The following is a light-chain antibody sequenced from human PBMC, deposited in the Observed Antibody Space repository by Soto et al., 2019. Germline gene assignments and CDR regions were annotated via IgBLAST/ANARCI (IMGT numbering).Light chain of an antibody. Sequence: QSALTQPASVSGSPGQSITISCTGTSSDVGGYNYVSWYQQHPGKAPKLMIYEVSNRPSGVSNRFSGSKSGNTASLTISGLQAEDEADYYCSSYAGSNTHVVFGGGTKLTVL. V-gene: IGLV2-14*01. CDR1: SSDVGGYNY. CDR3: SSYAGSNTHVV. J-gene: IGLJ2*01. CDR2: EVS.